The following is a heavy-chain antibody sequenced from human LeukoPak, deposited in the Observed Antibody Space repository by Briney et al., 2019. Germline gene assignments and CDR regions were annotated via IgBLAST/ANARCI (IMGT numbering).Heavy chain of an antibody. V-gene: IGHV3-23*01. Sequence: GSLRLSCAASGFTFSSYAMSWVRQAPGKGLEWASAISGSGGSTYYADSVKGRFIISRDNSKNTLYLQMNSLRAEDTAVYYSHCSGGSCDGYWGQGTLVTVSS. CDR2: ISGSGGST. CDR1: GFTFSSYA. D-gene: IGHD2-15*01. J-gene: IGHJ4*02. CDR3: HCSGGSCDGY.